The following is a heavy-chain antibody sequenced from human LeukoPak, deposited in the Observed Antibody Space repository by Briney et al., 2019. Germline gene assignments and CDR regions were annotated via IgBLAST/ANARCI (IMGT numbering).Heavy chain of an antibody. D-gene: IGHD2-15*01. J-gene: IGHJ3*02. CDR2: ISSSGSTI. CDR1: GFTFSSYE. V-gene: IGHV3-48*03. CDR3: ARPVVAATTPDTFDI. Sequence: GGSLRLSCAASGFTFSSYEMNWVRQAPGKGLEWVSYISSSGSTIYYADSVKGRFTMSRDNAKNSLYLQMNSLRAEDAAVYYCARPVVAATTPDTFDIWGQGTMVTVSS.